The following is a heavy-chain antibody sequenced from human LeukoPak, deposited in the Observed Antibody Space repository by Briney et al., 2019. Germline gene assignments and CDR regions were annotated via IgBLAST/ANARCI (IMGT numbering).Heavy chain of an antibody. CDR2: ISGSGGST. CDR1: GFTFSSYA. V-gene: IGHV3-23*01. J-gene: IGHJ4*02. D-gene: IGHD3-10*01. CDR3: AKRSGLTMVRGFDY. Sequence: PGGSLRLSCEASGFTFSSYAMSWVRQAPGKGLEWVSAISGSGGSTYYADSVKGRFTISRDNSKNTLYLQMNSLRAEDTAVYYCAKRSGLTMVRGFDYWGQGTLVTVSS.